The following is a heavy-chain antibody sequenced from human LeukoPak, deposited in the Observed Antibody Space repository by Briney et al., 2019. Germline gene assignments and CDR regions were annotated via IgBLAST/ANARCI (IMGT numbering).Heavy chain of an antibody. J-gene: IGHJ5*02. D-gene: IGHD4-17*01. V-gene: IGHV4-39*07. CDR2: IYYSGST. CDR1: GGSISSSSYY. CDR3: ARDLRAVSANWFDP. Sequence: SETLSLTCTVSGGSISSSSYYWGWIRQPPGKGLEWIGSIYYSGSTYYNPSLKSRVTISVDTSKNQFSLKLSSVTAADTAVYYCARDLRAVSANWFDPWGQGTLVTVSS.